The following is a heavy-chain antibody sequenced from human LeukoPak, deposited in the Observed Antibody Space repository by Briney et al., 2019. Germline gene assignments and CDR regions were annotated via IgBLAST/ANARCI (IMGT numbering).Heavy chain of an antibody. Sequence: GASVKVSCKASGYTFSSYAINWVRQAPGQGLEWMGWISAYNGNTNYAQNFQGRVTMTTDTSTSTAYMELRSLRSDDTAVYYCAREGWYYSSGNYYWFDPWGQGTLVTVSS. CDR2: ISAYNGNT. D-gene: IGHD3-10*01. J-gene: IGHJ5*02. V-gene: IGHV1-18*01. CDR1: GYTFSSYA. CDR3: AREGWYYSSGNYYWFDP.